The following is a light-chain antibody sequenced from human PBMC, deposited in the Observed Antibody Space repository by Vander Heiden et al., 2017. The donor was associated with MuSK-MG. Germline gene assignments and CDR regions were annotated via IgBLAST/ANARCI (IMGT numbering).Light chain of an antibody. CDR3: QRTYNAPLLT. J-gene: IGKJ4*01. CDR2: RAS. V-gene: IGKV1-27*01. CDR1: QGISSC. Sequence: DIQLTPSPSSLSASVGGRVTITSRVSQGISSCLIWSWQKQGKVPTHLIYRASYMLSGVPSRFSGSGSGTDFTLPISSLQPEDVATYYGQRTYNAPLLTFGGGTKVEIK.